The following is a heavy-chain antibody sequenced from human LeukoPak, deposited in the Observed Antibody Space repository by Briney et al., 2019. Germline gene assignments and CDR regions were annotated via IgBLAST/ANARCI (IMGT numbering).Heavy chain of an antibody. CDR2: ISGSGDST. V-gene: IGHV3-23*01. J-gene: IGHJ4*02. CDR1: GFTFSNYA. Sequence: PGGSLRLSCAASGFTFSNYAMRWVRQARGKGLEWVSGISGSGDSTYYADSVKGRFTISRDNSKNTLYLQMNSLRAEDTAVYYCAKDPYYGSGGYRGYYFDYWGQGTLVTVSS. CDR3: AKDPYYGSGGYRGYYFDY. D-gene: IGHD3-10*01.